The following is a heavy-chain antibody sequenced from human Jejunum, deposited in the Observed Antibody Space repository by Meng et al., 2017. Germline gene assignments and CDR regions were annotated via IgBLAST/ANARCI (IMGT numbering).Heavy chain of an antibody. J-gene: IGHJ5*02. CDR1: GCTFSSYP. V-gene: IGHV1-69*13. D-gene: IGHD2-2*01. CDR3: TREGGLMPT. Sequence: SVKVSCKASGCTFSSYPIRWVRQAPGQGFEWMGGIIPIINKPNYAQKFQGRITITADESTNTAYMELSSLTSEDTAVYYCTREGGLMPTWGQGTQVTVSS. CDR2: IIPIINKP.